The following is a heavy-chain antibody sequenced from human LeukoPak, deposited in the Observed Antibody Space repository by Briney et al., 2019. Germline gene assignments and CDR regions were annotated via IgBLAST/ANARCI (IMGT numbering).Heavy chain of an antibody. CDR1: GFTFSSYV. CDR2: ISGSGGST. J-gene: IGHJ4*02. Sequence: GGSLRLSCAASGFTFSSYVMSWVRQAPGKGLEWVSGISGSGGSTYYADSVKGRFTISRDNSKNTLYLQMNSLRAEDTAVYYCAKGGVGFGELLYPPDYWGQGTLVTVSS. CDR3: AKGGVGFGELLYPPDY. D-gene: IGHD3-10*01. V-gene: IGHV3-23*01.